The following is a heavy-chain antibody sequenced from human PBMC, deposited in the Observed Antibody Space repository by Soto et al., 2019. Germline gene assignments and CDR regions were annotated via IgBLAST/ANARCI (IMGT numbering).Heavy chain of an antibody. J-gene: IGHJ6*02. CDR3: ATLTRITADVTEFDFRPV. CDR1: GFTFSSYE. D-gene: IGHD6-13*01. CDR2: IISSGGTI. Sequence: PXGSLKLSCAASGFTFSSYEMNWVRQAPGKGLEWVSYIISSGGTIFYVDSVKGRFTISRDNAKNSLYIQMNSLRAEDTAVYYCATLTRITADVTEFDFRPVWGQGSTVTVSS. V-gene: IGHV3-48*03.